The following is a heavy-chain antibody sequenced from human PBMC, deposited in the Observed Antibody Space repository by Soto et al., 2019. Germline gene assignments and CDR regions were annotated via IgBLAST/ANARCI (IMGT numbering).Heavy chain of an antibody. V-gene: IGHV1-69*13. D-gene: IGHD1-1*01. Sequence: SVKVSCKFSGGTFSSHSINWVRQAPGQGLEWMGGIIPIFGPANFAKKFQGRVTITADESTTTAYMELSSLTSEDTAVYYCATGSFTSTGGRIGYHYNAMDVWGQGTTVTVSS. J-gene: IGHJ6*02. CDR2: IIPIFGPA. CDR3: ATGSFTSTGGRIGYHYNAMDV. CDR1: GGTFSSHS.